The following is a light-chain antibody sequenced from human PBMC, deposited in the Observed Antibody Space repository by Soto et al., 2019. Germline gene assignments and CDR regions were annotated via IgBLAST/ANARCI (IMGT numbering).Light chain of an antibody. V-gene: IGKV3-11*01. CDR1: QTVSSRF. Sequence: EIVLTQTPGTLSLSPGEKATLSCKASQTVSSRFLAWYQQKPGQAPRLLIYDASNRATGIPARFSGSGSGTDFTLTINSLEPEDFAVYYCHQRSKWPPTFGGGTKVDI. J-gene: IGKJ4*01. CDR2: DAS. CDR3: HQRSKWPPT.